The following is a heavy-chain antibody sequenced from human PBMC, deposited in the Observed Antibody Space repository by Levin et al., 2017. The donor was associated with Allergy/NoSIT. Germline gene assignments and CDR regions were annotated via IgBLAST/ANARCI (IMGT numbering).Heavy chain of an antibody. Sequence: ETLSLTCAASGFTFSSYSMNWVRQAPGKGLEWVSSISSSSSYIYYADSVKGRFTISRDNAKNSLYLQMNSLRAEDTAVYYCASYMTTVTTAGRDYYYYGMDVWGQGTTVTVSS. CDR2: ISSSSSYI. CDR1: GFTFSSYS. CDR3: ASYMTTVTTAGRDYYYYGMDV. V-gene: IGHV3-21*01. D-gene: IGHD4-17*01. J-gene: IGHJ6*02.